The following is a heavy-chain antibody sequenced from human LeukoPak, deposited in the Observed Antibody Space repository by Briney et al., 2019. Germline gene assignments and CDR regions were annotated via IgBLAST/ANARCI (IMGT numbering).Heavy chain of an antibody. Sequence: GGSLRLSCATSGFTFSSYWMSWVRQAPGKGLEWVANIKQDGSEKYYVDSVKGRFTISRDSSKNTLYLQMNSLRVGDTAAYYCATRDSGDCPYFDYWGQGTLVTVPS. CDR2: IKQDGSEK. CDR3: ATRDSGDCPYFDY. D-gene: IGHD4-17*01. CDR1: GFTFSSYW. J-gene: IGHJ4*02. V-gene: IGHV3-7*03.